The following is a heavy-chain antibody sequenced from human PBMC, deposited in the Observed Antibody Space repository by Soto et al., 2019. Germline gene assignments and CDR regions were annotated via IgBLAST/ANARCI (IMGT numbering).Heavy chain of an antibody. V-gene: IGHV6-1*01. CDR3: TGITWFRGMDV. CDR2: TYYKSKWNK. D-gene: IGHD3-10*01. CDR1: WDIVASNSAG. J-gene: IGHJ6*01. Sequence: PSQTLSLTCGISWDIVASNSAGWNWVRQSPSRGLEWLGRTYYKSKWNKDYALSVKSRITINPDTSKNQFSLHLYSVSPEHTDVYYCTGITWFRGMDVWGQGTTVPESS.